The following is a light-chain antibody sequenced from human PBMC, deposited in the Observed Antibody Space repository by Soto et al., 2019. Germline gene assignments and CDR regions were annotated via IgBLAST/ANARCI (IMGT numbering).Light chain of an antibody. CDR1: SSDVGGSNY. CDR2: DVY. V-gene: IGLV2-14*03. CDR3: SSHSSSGNIEV. J-gene: IGLJ2*01. Sequence: QSALTQPASVSGSPGQSITISCAGTSSDVGGSNYVSWYQQHPGKAPKLMIYDVYNRPSGVSNRFSGSKSGNTASLTISGLQAEDEADDYCSSHSSSGNIEVFGAGTKLTVL.